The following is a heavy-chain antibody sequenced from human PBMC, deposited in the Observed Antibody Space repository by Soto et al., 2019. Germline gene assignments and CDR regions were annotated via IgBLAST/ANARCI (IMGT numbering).Heavy chain of an antibody. CDR3: ARVVRHFDWVWTNAMDV. Sequence: GGYLRLSCVVSGFTFSMYWMHWVRQVPGQSPFWVSRISDDGTTTNYADSVRGRFTISRDDAKNSLYLQMSRLRVEDTGVYYCARVVRHFDWVWTNAMDVWGQGTTVTVSS. J-gene: IGHJ6*02. CDR1: GFTFSMYW. D-gene: IGHD3-9*01. CDR2: ISDDGTTT. V-gene: IGHV3-74*01.